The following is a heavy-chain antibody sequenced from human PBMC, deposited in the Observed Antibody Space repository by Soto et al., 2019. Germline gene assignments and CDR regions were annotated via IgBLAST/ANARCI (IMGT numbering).Heavy chain of an antibody. V-gene: IGHV4-59*01. CDR1: GGSLSGSY. D-gene: IGHD3-3*02. CDR2: ISYTGST. CDR3: ATGGGWLHNSYIRGLYFDY. J-gene: IGHJ4*02. Sequence: PSETLSLTCTVSGGSLSGSYCSWIRKSPGKSLEWIASISYTGSTTHNPSLKSRVTLSVDTSKNQFSLSLTSMTPADTAAYYCATGGGWLHNSYIRGLYFDYWGQGVLVTVSS.